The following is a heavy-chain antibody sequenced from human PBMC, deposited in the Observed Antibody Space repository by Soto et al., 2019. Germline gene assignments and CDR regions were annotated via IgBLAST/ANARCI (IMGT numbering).Heavy chain of an antibody. D-gene: IGHD6-19*01. V-gene: IGHV1-18*01. CDR1: CYTFTSYC. Sequence: ASVKVSXKASCYTFTSYCISWVRQAPGQGLEGRGWISGYNGNTNYGQKRQGRVTMTTDTSTSTAYMELRSLRSDDTDVYYCARGAVAVAGRSLDYWGQGTLVPASS. J-gene: IGHJ4*02. CDR3: ARGAVAVAGRSLDY. CDR2: ISGYNGNT.